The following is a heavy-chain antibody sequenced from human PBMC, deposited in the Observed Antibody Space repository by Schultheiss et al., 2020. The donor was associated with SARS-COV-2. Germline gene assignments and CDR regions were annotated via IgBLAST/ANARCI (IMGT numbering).Heavy chain of an antibody. Sequence: GSLRLSCAVYGGSFSGYYWSWIRQPPGKGLEWIGEINHSGSTNYNPSLKSRITISVDTSKNQFSLKLSSVTAADTAVYYCARVLRAVTTPRAYAFDIWGQGTMVTVSS. CDR2: INHSGST. V-gene: IGHV4-34*01. J-gene: IGHJ3*02. CDR3: ARVLRAVTTPRAYAFDI. CDR1: GGSFSGYY. D-gene: IGHD4-11*01.